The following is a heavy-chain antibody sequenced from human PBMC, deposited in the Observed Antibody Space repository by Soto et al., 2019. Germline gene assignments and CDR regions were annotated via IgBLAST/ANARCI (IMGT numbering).Heavy chain of an antibody. CDR1: GFTFSVYA. V-gene: IGHV3-23*01. D-gene: IGHD2-21*02. CDR2: VTANGGST. Sequence: GSLRLSCAATGFTFSVYAMTWVRQAPGKGLEWVSAVTANGGSTYSADSVKGRFTISRDSSKNTLFLQMNSLRAEDTAVYYCASLGVGDWANYYYYYGMDVWGQGTTVTVSS. J-gene: IGHJ6*02. CDR3: ASLGVGDWANYYYYYGMDV.